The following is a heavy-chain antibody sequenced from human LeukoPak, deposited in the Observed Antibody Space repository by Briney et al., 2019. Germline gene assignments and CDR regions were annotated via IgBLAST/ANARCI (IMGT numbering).Heavy chain of an antibody. D-gene: IGHD6-13*01. Sequence: GGSLRLSCAASGFTFSSYEMNWVRQAPGKGLEWVSYISSSSGSTIYYADSVKGRFTISRDNAKNSLYLQMNSLRAEDTAVYYCARVGVYSSSWPVSDYWGQGTLVTVSS. CDR3: ARVGVYSSSWPVSDY. J-gene: IGHJ4*02. CDR1: GFTFSSYE. CDR2: ISSSSGSTI. V-gene: IGHV3-48*03.